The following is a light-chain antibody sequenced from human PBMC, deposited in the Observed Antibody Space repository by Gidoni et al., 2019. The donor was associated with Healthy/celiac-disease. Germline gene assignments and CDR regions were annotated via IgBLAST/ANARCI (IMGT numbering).Light chain of an antibody. V-gene: IGLV3-25*03. CDR1: ALPKQY. CDR2: KDS. CDR3: QSADSSGTYVV. J-gene: IGLJ2*01. Sequence: SYELTQPPSVSVSPGQTARITCSGDALPKQYAYWYQQKQGQAPVLVIYKDSERLSGIPERFSGSSSGTTVTLTISGVQAEDEADYYCQSADSSGTYVVFGGGTKLTVL.